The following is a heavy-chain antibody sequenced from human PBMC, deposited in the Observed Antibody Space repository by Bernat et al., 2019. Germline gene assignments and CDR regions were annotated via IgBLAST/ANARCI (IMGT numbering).Heavy chain of an antibody. V-gene: IGHV3-48*01. Sequence: EVQLVESGGGLVQPGGSLRLSCAASGFTFSSYSMNWVRQAPGKGLEWVSYISSSSSTIYYADSVKGRFTISRDNAKNSLYLQMNSLRAEDTAVYYCAKPIAPRPASYFDYWGQGTLVTVSS. J-gene: IGHJ4*02. CDR1: GFTFSSYS. CDR2: ISSSSSTI. CDR3: AKPIAPRPASYFDY. D-gene: IGHD6-6*01.